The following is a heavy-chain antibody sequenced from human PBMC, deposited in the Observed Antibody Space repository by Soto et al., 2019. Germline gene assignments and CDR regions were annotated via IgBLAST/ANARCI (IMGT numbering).Heavy chain of an antibody. Sequence: QVQLQESGPGLVKPSETLSLTCTVSGGSISSNYWSWIRQPPGKGLEWIGYIYYSGSTNYNPSLKGRVTISVDTSKNQFSLKLSSVTAADTAVYYCARASTVVTHSGSYNWFDPWGQGTLVTVSS. CDR2: IYYSGST. D-gene: IGHD2-21*02. CDR3: ARASTVVTHSGSYNWFDP. J-gene: IGHJ5*02. CDR1: GGSISSNY. V-gene: IGHV4-59*01.